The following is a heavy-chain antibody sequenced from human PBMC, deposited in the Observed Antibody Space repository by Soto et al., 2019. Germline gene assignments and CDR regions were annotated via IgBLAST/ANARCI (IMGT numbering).Heavy chain of an antibody. CDR1: GDSISSGNYY. CDR2: INHSGST. CDR3: ARKDLRYFDLAP. D-gene: IGHD3-9*01. J-gene: IGHJ5*02. Sequence: SETLSLTCAVFGDSISSGNYYWSWIRQPPGKGLEWIGEINHSGSTNYNPSLKSRVTVSVDTSKNHFSLSLSSVTAAVTAVYYCARKDLRYFDLAPWGQGTLVTVSS. V-gene: IGHV4-34*01.